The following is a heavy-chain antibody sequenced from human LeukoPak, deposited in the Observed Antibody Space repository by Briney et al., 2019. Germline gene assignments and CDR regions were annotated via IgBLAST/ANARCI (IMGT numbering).Heavy chain of an antibody. D-gene: IGHD4-17*01. J-gene: IGHJ5*02. CDR2: INQDGSDQ. Sequence: GGSLRLSCAASGFIFSNSWMNWVRQAPGKGLEWVANINQDGSDQYYVDSVKGRFTISRDNAKNSLYLQMNSLRGKDTAVYYCARTTVTTGRTNWFDPWGQGTLVTVSS. V-gene: IGHV3-7*01. CDR3: ARTTVTTGRTNWFDP. CDR1: GFIFSNSW.